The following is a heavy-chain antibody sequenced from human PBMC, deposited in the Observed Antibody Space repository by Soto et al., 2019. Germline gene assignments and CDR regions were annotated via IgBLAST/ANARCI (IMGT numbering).Heavy chain of an antibody. D-gene: IGHD3-10*01. CDR3: ARSLRGVIIDFDS. J-gene: IGHJ4*02. V-gene: IGHV3-23*01. Sequence: EVQLLESGGGLVQPGGSLRLSCAASGFTFSSNAMSWVRQAPGKGLEWVSAISGTTDNTYYADYVKGRFTISRDNSKNTLYLQMNSLRAEDTGLYYCARSLRGVIIDFDSWGQGTLVTVSS. CDR2: ISGTTDNT. CDR1: GFTFSSNA.